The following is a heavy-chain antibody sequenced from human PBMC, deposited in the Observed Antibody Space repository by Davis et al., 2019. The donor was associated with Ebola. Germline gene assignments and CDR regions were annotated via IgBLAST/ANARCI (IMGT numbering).Heavy chain of an antibody. CDR2: INHSGST. V-gene: IGHV4-34*01. D-gene: IGHD6-13*01. CDR1: GGSVGSDY. Sequence: MPSETLSLTCSVSGGSVGSDYWSWIRQPPGKGLEWIGEINHSGSTNYNPSLKSRVTISVDTSKNQFSLKLSSVTAADTAVYYCARGALIAAAGTGKDFDYWGQGTLVTVSS. CDR3: ARGALIAAAGTGKDFDY. J-gene: IGHJ4*02.